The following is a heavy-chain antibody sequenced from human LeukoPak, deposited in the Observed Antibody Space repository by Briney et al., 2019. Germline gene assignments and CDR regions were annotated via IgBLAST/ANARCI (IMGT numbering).Heavy chain of an antibody. Sequence: ASVKVSCKASGYSFVGYGITWVRQAPGQGLEWMGWFNPENGNTNYAQKVQGRVTMTADTSTSTSYMELRSLRSDDTAAYYCAREHSSSWDQFDYRGQGTLVTVSS. CDR3: AREHSSSWDQFDY. CDR2: FNPENGNT. CDR1: GYSFVGYG. D-gene: IGHD6-13*01. J-gene: IGHJ4*02. V-gene: IGHV1-18*01.